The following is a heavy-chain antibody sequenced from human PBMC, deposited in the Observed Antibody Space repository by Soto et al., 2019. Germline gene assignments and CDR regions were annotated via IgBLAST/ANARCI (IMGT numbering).Heavy chain of an antibody. CDR2: IRNDNGNT. CDR1: GYTFTTTYG. CDR3: ATTVTTRTPGDN. D-gene: IGHD4-17*01. Sequence: QVQLVQSGVEVKKPGASVKVACKASGYTFTTTYGISWVRQAPGQGLEWMGWIRNDNGNTKYARNLQGRVTMTTDISTSTAYMELRSLRSDDTAVYYCATTVTTRTPGDNWGQGTLVTVAS. J-gene: IGHJ4*02. V-gene: IGHV1-18*04.